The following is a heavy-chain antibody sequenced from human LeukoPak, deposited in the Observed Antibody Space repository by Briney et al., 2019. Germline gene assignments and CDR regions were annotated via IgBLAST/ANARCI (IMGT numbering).Heavy chain of an antibody. V-gene: IGHV4-34*01. J-gene: IGHJ5*02. D-gene: IGHD1-26*01. CDR2: INHSGST. CDR3: ARAAGARFDP. CDR1: GGSISNKY. Sequence: PSETLSLTCTVSGGSISNKYWSWIRQPPGKGLEWIGEINHSGSTNYNPSLKSRVTISVDTSKNQFSLKLSSVTAADTAVYYCARAAGARFDPWGQGTLVTVSS.